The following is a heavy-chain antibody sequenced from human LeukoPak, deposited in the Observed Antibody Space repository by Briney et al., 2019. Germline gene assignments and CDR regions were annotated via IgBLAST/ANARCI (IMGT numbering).Heavy chain of an antibody. CDR1: GFTFSSYA. J-gene: IGHJ3*02. CDR2: ISYDGGNE. Sequence: GGSLRLSCAASGFTFSSYAMHWVRQAPGKGLEWVAAISYDGGNEYYADSVKGRFTISRDNSKNTLHLQMNSLRVEDTAVYYCARETEAFDIWGQGTMVTVSS. V-gene: IGHV3-30-3*01. CDR3: ARETEAFDI.